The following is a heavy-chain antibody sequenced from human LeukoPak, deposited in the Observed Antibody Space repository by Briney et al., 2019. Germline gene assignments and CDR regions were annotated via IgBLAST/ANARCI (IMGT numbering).Heavy chain of an antibody. J-gene: IGHJ4*02. CDR2: IYYSGST. D-gene: IGHD3-10*01. CDR3: ARGSGTWGY. V-gene: IGHV4-59*01. Sequence: SETLSLTATVAAGSISSYYWVWIRQPPGNGLEWIGYIYYSGSTNYNPSLKSRATISVETSKNQFSLKLSSVTAADTAVYYCARGSGTWGYWGQGTLVTVSS. CDR1: AGSISSYY.